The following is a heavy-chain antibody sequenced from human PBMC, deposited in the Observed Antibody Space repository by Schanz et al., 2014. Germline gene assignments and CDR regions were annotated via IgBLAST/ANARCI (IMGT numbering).Heavy chain of an antibody. CDR3: ARGPSQGYSYGHNIGAYYYGMDV. V-gene: IGHV1-69*02. D-gene: IGHD5-18*01. J-gene: IGHJ6*02. CDR2: IISILGIP. Sequence: QVQLVQSGAEVKKPGSSVKVSCKASGGTFSSYTISWVRQAPGQGLEWMGRIISILGIPNYAQKFQGRVTFTADKSTSTAYMELSSLKSGDTAVYYCARGPSQGYSYGHNIGAYYYGMDVWGQGTTVNGS. CDR1: GGTFSSYT.